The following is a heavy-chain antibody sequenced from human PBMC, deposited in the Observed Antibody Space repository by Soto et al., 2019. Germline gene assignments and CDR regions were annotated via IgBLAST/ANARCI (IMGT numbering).Heavy chain of an antibody. V-gene: IGHV1-18*01. Sequence: GASVKVSCKASGYTFNNYGITWVRQAPGQGLEGVGWISTNTGNTNYAQKIQDRVTMTTDTSTNPAYMELRSLRSEDKAMSYCPVLQLGGNPPADYWGQGTLVTVSS. CDR2: ISTNTGNT. CDR3: PVLQLGGNPPADY. D-gene: IGHD3-16*01. J-gene: IGHJ4*02. CDR1: GYTFNNYG.